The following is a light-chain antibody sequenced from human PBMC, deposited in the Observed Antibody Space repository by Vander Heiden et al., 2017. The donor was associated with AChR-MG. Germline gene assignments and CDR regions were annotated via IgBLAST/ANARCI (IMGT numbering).Light chain of an antibody. Sequence: DIVMTQSPLSLPVTPGEPASISCRSSQSLLHSNGYNYLDWYLQKPRQSPQLLIYLGSNRASGVPDRFSGSGSGTDFTLKISRVEAEDVGVYYCMQALQSPYTFGQGTKLEMK. J-gene: IGKJ2*01. V-gene: IGKV2-28*01. CDR3: MQALQSPYT. CDR2: LGS. CDR1: QSLLHSNGYNY.